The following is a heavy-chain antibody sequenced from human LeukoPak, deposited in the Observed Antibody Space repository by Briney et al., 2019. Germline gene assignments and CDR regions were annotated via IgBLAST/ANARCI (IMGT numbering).Heavy chain of an antibody. CDR2: FYHSGIT. CDR1: GYSVSSGYF. CDR3: ARYDILAGYQNWFDP. Sequence: SETLSLTCTVSGYSVSSGYFWGWIRQPPGKGLEWIGNFYHSGITYYNPSLKSRVTISVEMSKNQFSLKLSSVTAADTAVYYCARYDILAGYQNWFDPWGQGTLVTVSS. V-gene: IGHV4-38-2*02. D-gene: IGHD3-9*01. J-gene: IGHJ5*02.